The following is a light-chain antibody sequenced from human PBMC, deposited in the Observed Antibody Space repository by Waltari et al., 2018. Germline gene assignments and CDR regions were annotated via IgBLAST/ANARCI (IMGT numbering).Light chain of an antibody. J-gene: IGLJ2*01. CDR2: EVN. CDR3: CSYAGSTTYVL. CDR1: GSDVGSFNL. V-gene: IGLV2-23*02. Sequence: QSALTQPASVSGSPGQSITISCTGTGSDVGSFNLVSWYQLLPGKAPNLLISEVNKRPSGFFNRFFGSKSGLTAALTISGLQAGDEADYYCCSYAGSTTYVLFGGGTKLTVL.